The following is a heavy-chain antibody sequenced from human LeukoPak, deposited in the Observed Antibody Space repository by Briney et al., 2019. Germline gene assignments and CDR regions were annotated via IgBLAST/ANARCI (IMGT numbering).Heavy chain of an antibody. J-gene: IGHJ4*02. V-gene: IGHV3-9*01. CDR3: AKEGYYDSSGYYPFDY. CDR1: GFTFADYA. CDR2: ISWNSGSI. D-gene: IGHD3-22*01. Sequence: GRSLRLSCAASGFTFADYAMHWVRQAPGKGLEWVSGISWNSGSIGYADSVKGRFTISRDNAKNSLYLQMNSLRAEDTALYYCAKEGYYDSSGYYPFDYWGQGTLVTVSS.